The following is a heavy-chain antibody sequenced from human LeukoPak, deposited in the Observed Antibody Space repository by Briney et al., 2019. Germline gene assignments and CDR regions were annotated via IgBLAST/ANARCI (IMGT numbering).Heavy chain of an antibody. CDR1: GFTFSSYN. J-gene: IGHJ4*02. D-gene: IGHD5-24*01. Sequence: GGSLRLSCAASGFTFSSYNMNWVRQAPGKGLEWVSSISSSSSYIYYADSVKGRFTISRDNAKNSLYLQMNSLRPEDTAVYYCAKDDAWLQFGSWGRGTLVTVSS. CDR2: ISSSSSYI. CDR3: AKDDAWLQFGS. V-gene: IGHV3-21*04.